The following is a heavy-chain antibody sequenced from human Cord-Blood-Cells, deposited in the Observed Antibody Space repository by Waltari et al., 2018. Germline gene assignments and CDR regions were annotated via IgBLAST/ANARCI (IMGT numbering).Heavy chain of an antibody. J-gene: IGHJ5*02. V-gene: IGHV3-30-3*01. CDR1: GFTFSSYA. Sequence: QVQLVESGGGVVQPGRSLSRSCAASGFTFSSYAMHWVRQAPGKGLELVAVISYDGSNKYYADSVKGRFTISRDNSKNTLYLQMNSLRAEDTAVYYCSGELLNWFDPWGQGTLVTVSS. CDR2: ISYDGSNK. D-gene: IGHD1-26*01. CDR3: SGELLNWFDP.